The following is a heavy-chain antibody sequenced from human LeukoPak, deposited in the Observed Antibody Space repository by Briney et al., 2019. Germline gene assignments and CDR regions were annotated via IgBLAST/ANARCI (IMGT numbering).Heavy chain of an antibody. Sequence: SETLSLTCTVSGGSISSNYWSWIRQPPGKGLGWIGYIYYSGSTNYNPSLKSRVTISVDTSKNQFSLKLSSVTAADTAVYYCARTTVTTYYYYGMDVWGQGTTVTVSS. J-gene: IGHJ6*02. CDR1: GGSISSNY. CDR2: IYYSGST. V-gene: IGHV4-59*01. D-gene: IGHD4-17*01. CDR3: ARTTVTTYYYYGMDV.